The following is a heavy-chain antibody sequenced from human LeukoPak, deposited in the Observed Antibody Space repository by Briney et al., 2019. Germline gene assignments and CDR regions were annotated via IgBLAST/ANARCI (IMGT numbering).Heavy chain of an antibody. D-gene: IGHD2-15*01. Sequence: GGSLRLFCSASGLTISNTYMSWVRQAPGNGLEWVSVIYSGGRTFYADPVKVRFTISRDGSTNSLTLQMNSVRVGDTAVYDCARHDSVLRWCMDVWGLGTTVTVSS. J-gene: IGHJ6*02. CDR1: GLTISNTY. CDR3: ARHDSVLRWCMDV. CDR2: IYSGGRT. V-gene: IGHV3-66*04.